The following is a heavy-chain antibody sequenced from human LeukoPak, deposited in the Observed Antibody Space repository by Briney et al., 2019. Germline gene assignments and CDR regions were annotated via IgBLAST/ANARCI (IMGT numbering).Heavy chain of an antibody. Sequence: AGSLTLSCAVSGFTFSNYAMTWVRPAPSKGLEWVSAITASGGSTYYADSVKGRFTIFRDNSKNTLYLQMNSLRAEDTAVYYCAGDSTNYYYFDYWGHGTLVTVSS. D-gene: IGHD2/OR15-2a*01. CDR3: AGDSTNYYYFDY. CDR2: ITASGGST. J-gene: IGHJ4*01. V-gene: IGHV3-23*01. CDR1: GFTFSNYA.